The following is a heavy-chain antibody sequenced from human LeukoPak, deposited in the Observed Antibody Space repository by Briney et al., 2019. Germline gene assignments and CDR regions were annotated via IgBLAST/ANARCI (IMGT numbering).Heavy chain of an antibody. CDR3: ARGDCSSTSCYESGSFDY. Sequence: GGSLRLSCAASGFTFSSYGMHWVRQAPGKGLEWVAFIRYDGSNKYYVDSVKGRFTISRDNAKNSLYLQMNSLRAEDTAVYYCARGDCSSTSCYESGSFDYWGQGTLVTVSS. V-gene: IGHV3-30*02. CDR2: IRYDGSNK. CDR1: GFTFSSYG. J-gene: IGHJ4*02. D-gene: IGHD2-2*01.